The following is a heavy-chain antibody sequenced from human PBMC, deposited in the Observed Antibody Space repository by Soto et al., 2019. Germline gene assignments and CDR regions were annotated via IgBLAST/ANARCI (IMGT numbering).Heavy chain of an antibody. J-gene: IGHJ6*02. CDR3: ARDRIAIAGRGYSGLDV. CDR2: INHSGST. D-gene: IGHD6-13*01. V-gene: IGHV4-34*02. CDR1: GGSFSGNY. Sequence: QVLLQQWGAGLLKPSETLSLTCAVYGGSFSGNYWSWISHPPGKGLEWIGEINHSGSTNYNPSLKSRVNISVDTSKNQFSLNLSSVTAADTAVYFCARDRIAIAGRGYSGLDVWGQGTTVTVSS.